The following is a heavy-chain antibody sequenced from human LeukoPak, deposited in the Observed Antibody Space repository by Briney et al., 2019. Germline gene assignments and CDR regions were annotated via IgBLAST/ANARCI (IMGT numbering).Heavy chain of an antibody. V-gene: IGHV4-39*01. CDR3: ARVVPSYMDV. CDR1: GGSISRNNYH. Sequence: SETLSLTCTVSGGSISRNNYHWGWIRQPPGKGLEWIATIYYSGSTYYNPSLKSRVTVSVDTSKNQFSLKLSSVTAADTAAYYCARVVPSYMDVWGKGTTVTVSS. D-gene: IGHD2-15*01. CDR2: IYYSGST. J-gene: IGHJ6*03.